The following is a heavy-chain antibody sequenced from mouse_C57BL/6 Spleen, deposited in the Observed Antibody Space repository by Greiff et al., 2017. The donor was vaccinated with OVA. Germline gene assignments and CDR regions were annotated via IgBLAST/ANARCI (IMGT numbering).Heavy chain of an antibody. Sequence: QVQLKQPGAELVRPGSSVKLSCKASGYTFTSYWMDWVKQRPGQGLEWIGNIYPSDSETHYNQKFKDKATLTVDKSSSTAYMQLSSLTSEDSAVYYCARSTWDSYYFDYWGQGTTLTVSS. CDR2: IYPSDSET. D-gene: IGHD4-1*01. CDR1: GYTFTSYW. V-gene: IGHV1-61*01. CDR3: ARSTWDSYYFDY. J-gene: IGHJ2*01.